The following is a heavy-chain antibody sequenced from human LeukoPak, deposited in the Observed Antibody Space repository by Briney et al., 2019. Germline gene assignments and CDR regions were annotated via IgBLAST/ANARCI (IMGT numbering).Heavy chain of an antibody. CDR3: ARSTYSSSSPFDY. CDR1: GFTFSSYS. V-gene: IGHV3-21*01. J-gene: IGHJ4*02. CDR2: ISSSSSYI. Sequence: GRSLRLSCAASGFTFSSYSMNWVRQAPGKGLEWVSSISSSSSYIYYADSVKGRFTISRDNAKNSLYLQMNSLRAEDTAVYYCARSTYSSSSPFDYWGQGTLVTVSS. D-gene: IGHD6-6*01.